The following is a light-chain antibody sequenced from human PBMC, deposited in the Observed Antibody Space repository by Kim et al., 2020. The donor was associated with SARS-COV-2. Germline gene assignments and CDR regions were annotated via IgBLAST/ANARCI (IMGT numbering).Light chain of an antibody. CDR3: QQYTNRLLT. V-gene: IGKV3-15*01. CDR1: RSVSSN. Sequence: VSQGERAPPSSTAGRSVSSNLAWYQQKPGQAPRLLIYDASTRATGIPARFSGSGSGTEFTLTISSLQSEDFAVYYCQQYTNRLLTFGGGTKVDIK. J-gene: IGKJ4*01. CDR2: DAS.